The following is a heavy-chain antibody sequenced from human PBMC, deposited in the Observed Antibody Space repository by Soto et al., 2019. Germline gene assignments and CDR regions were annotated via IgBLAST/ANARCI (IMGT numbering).Heavy chain of an antibody. Sequence: GGSLRLSCAASGFTFSSYWMHWVRQAPGKGLVWVSRINSDGSSTSYADSVKGRFTISRDNAKNTLYLQMNSLRAEDTAVYYCARARSKWEPGCDYWGQGTLVTVSS. J-gene: IGHJ4*02. D-gene: IGHD1-26*01. CDR3: ARARSKWEPGCDY. CDR2: INSDGSST. V-gene: IGHV3-74*01. CDR1: GFTFSSYW.